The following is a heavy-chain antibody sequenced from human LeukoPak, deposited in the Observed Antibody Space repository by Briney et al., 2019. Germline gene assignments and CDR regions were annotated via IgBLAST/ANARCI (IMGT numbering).Heavy chain of an antibody. J-gene: IGHJ5*02. V-gene: IGHV3-21*01. CDR3: ARTGTTTFRWFDP. CDR1: GFTFSSYS. Sequence: PGGSLRLSCAASGFTFSSYSMNWVRQAPGKGLEWVSSISSSSSYIYYADSVKGRFTISRDNAKNSLYLQMNSLRAEDTAVYYCARTGTTTFRWFDPWGQGTLATVSS. D-gene: IGHD1-7*01. CDR2: ISSSSSYI.